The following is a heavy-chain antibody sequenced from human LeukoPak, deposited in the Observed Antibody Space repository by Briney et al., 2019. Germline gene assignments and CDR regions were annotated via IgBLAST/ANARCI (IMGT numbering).Heavy chain of an antibody. J-gene: IGHJ4*02. CDR3: AKGGHGTSEY. V-gene: IGHV3-23*01. Sequence: GGSLRLSCAASGFIFSSYDMQWVRQTPGKGLQWVSGITARDSRTYYTDSVRGRFTISRDDSKNTLYLHMTNLRAEDTALYYCAKGGHGTSEYWGQGALVTVSS. CDR2: ITARDSRT. CDR1: GFIFSSYD.